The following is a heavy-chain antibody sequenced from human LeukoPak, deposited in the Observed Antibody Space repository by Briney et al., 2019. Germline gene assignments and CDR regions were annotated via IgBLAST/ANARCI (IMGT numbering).Heavy chain of an antibody. D-gene: IGHD3-3*01. J-gene: IGHJ4*02. CDR2: LNWNGGST. CDR3: ARLRGYDFWSGVEY. V-gene: IGHV3-20*04. CDR1: GFTFDDYG. Sequence: PGGSLRLSCAASGFTFDDYGMSWVRPAPGEGLEWVSGLNWNGGSTGYADSVKGRFTISRDNAKNSLYLQMNSLRAEDTALYYCARLRGYDFWSGVEYWGQGTLVTVSS.